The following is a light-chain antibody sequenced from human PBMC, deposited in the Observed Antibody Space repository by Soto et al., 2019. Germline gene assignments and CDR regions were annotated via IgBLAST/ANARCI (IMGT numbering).Light chain of an antibody. J-gene: IGKJ1*01. Sequence: DLQMTQSPSSLSASVEDRVSITCRASQSINSDLNWYQQKPGKGPKLLIYAASNLQRGVPSRFSGSGSGTDFTLTISSLQPEDFATYYCQQSHSTPRTFGQGTKVDIK. CDR1: QSINSD. CDR2: AAS. V-gene: IGKV1-39*01. CDR3: QQSHSTPRT.